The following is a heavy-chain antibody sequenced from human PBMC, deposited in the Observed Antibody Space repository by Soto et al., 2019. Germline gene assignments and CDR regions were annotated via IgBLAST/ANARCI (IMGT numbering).Heavy chain of an antibody. Sequence: GESLKISCKGSGYSFTSYWISWVRQMPGKGLEWMGRIEPSDSYTNYSPSFQGHVTISADKSISTAYLQWSSLKASDTAMYYCARLSISRSPGRHSGYDKTPDYWGQGTLVTVSS. CDR1: GYSFTSYW. J-gene: IGHJ4*02. V-gene: IGHV5-10-1*01. CDR3: ARLSISRSPGRHSGYDKTPDY. D-gene: IGHD5-12*01. CDR2: IEPSDSYT.